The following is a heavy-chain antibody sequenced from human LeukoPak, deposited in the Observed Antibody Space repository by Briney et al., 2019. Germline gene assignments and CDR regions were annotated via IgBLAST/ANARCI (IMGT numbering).Heavy chain of an antibody. CDR1: GYTLTELS. CDR2: FDPEDGET. D-gene: IGHD2-8*01. J-gene: IGHJ4*02. Sequence: ASVKVSCKVSGYTLTELSMHWVRQAPGKGLEWMGGFDPEDGETIYAQKFQGRVTMTEDTSTDTAYMELSSLRSGDTAVYYCATALRYCTNGVCYTPKPRFDYWGQGTLVTVSS. CDR3: ATALRYCTNGVCYTPKPRFDY. V-gene: IGHV1-24*01.